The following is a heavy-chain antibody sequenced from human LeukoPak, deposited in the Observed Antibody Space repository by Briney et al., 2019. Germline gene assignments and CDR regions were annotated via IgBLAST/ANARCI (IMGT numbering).Heavy chain of an antibody. J-gene: IGHJ5*02. CDR3: AREVSAEFILDP. V-gene: IGHV1-69*04. D-gene: IGHD3-10*01. CDR1: GGTFSSYA. CDR2: IIPILGIA. Sequence: ASVKVSCKASGGTFSSYAISWVRQAPGQGLEWMGRIIPILGIANYAQKFQGRVTITADKSTSTAYMELSSLRSEDTAVYYCAREVSAEFILDPWGQGTLVTVSS.